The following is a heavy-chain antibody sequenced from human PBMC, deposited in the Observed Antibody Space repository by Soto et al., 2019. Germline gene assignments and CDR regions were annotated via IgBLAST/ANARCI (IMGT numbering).Heavy chain of an antibody. CDR1: GGTFSSYA. J-gene: IGHJ3*01. CDR3: ARGDMITFGGVIATGAFDL. D-gene: IGHD3-16*02. V-gene: IGHV1-69*01. Sequence: QVQLVQSGAEVKKPGSSVKVSCKASGGTFSSYAISWVRQAPGQGLEWMGGIIPIFGTANYAQKFQGRVTITADESTSTAYMELSSLRSEDTAVYYCARGDMITFGGVIATGAFDLWGQGTMVTVSS. CDR2: IIPIFGTA.